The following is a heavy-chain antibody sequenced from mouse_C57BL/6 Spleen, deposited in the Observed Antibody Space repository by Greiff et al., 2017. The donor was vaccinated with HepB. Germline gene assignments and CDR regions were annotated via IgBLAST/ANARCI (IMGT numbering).Heavy chain of an antibody. Sequence: EVQLQQSGAELVRPGASVKLSCTASGFNIKDDYMHWVKQRPEQGLEWIGWIDPENGDTEYASKFQGKATITADTSSNTAYLQLSSLTSEDTAVYYCTTPYDYDRSGFAYWGQGTLVTVSA. V-gene: IGHV14-4*01. D-gene: IGHD2-4*01. CDR2: IDPENGDT. CDR1: GFNIKDDY. J-gene: IGHJ3*01. CDR3: TTPYDYDRSGFAY.